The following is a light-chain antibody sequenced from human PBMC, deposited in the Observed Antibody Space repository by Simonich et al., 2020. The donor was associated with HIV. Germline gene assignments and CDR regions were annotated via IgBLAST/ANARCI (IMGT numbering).Light chain of an antibody. J-gene: IGKJ1*01. V-gene: IGKV1-NL1*01. CDR3: QQYYSTPRT. Sequence: DIQMTQSPSSVSASVGDIVTITCRASQGISNSLAWYQQKPGKAPKLLLYAASRLEIGVPSRFSGSGSGTDYTLTISSLQPEDFATYYCQQYYSTPRTFGQGTKVEIK. CDR1: QGISNS. CDR2: AAS.